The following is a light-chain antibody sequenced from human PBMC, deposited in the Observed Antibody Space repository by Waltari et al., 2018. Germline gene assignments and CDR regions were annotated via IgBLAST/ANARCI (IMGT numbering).Light chain of an antibody. V-gene: IGKV1-39*01. CDR3: QQYNSFPYT. CDR1: QSISSY. CDR2: AAS. J-gene: IGKJ2*01. Sequence: DIQMTQSPSSLSASVGDRVTITCRASQSISSYLYWYQQKPGKAPKLLIFAASSLESGVPSRFSGSGSGTDFTLTITSLQPEDFATYYCQQYNSFPYTFGQGTKLEIQ.